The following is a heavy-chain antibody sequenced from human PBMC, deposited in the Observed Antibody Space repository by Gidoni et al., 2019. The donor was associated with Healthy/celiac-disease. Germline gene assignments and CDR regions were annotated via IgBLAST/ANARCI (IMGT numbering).Heavy chain of an antibody. CDR1: GFTFSSYA. V-gene: IGHV3-30-3*01. D-gene: IGHD6-6*01. CDR3: ARERIAASNWFDP. CDR2: ISYDGSNK. J-gene: IGHJ5*02. Sequence: QVQLVESGGGVVQPGRSLRLSCAASGFTFSSYAMHWVRPAPGKGLEWVAVISYDGSNKYYADSVKGRFTISRDNSKNTLYLQMNSLRAEDTAVYYCARERIAASNWFDPWGQGTLVTVSS.